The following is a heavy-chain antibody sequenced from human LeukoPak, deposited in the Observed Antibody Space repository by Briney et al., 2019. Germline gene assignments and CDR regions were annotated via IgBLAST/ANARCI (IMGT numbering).Heavy chain of an antibody. CDR3: ARDLRPGYCSSTSCYSRGELDY. CDR2: IYTSGST. D-gene: IGHD2-2*03. CDR1: GGSISSYY. J-gene: IGHJ4*02. Sequence: SETLSLTCTVSGGSISSYYWSWLRQPAGKGLECIGRIYTSGSTNYNPSPKSRVTISVDTSKNQFSLKLSSVTAADTAVYYCARDLRPGYCSSTSCYSRGELDYWGQGTLVTVSS. V-gene: IGHV4-4*07.